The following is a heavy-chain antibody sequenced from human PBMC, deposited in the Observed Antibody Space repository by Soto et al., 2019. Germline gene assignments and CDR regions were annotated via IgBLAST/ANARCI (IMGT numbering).Heavy chain of an antibody. V-gene: IGHV3-15*01. CDR1: GFPFTTRL. J-gene: IGHJ6*02. Sequence: GGSLHLSWAASGFPFTTRLMNLVRPAPGKGLEWVGRIKSKTDGGTTDYAAPVKGRFTISRDDSKSTLYLQMNSLKTEDTAVYYCTTDSYSGYVNFYYGMDVWGQGTTVTVS. CDR3: TTDSYSGYVNFYYGMDV. D-gene: IGHD5-12*01. CDR2: IKSKTDGGTT.